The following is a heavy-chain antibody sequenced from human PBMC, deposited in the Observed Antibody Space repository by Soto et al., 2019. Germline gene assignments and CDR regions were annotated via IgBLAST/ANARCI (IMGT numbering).Heavy chain of an antibody. CDR1: GFTFSSYA. Sequence: GGSLRLSCAASGFTFSSYAMSWVRQAPGQGLVWVSGLNTNGRITDYADSVQGRFTISRDNARNTLYLQINSLRVEVTAVYYCARDLGGVGSSWGQGTLVTVSS. V-gene: IGHV3-74*01. J-gene: IGHJ5*02. CDR2: LNTNGRIT. CDR3: ARDLGGVGSS. D-gene: IGHD3-16*01.